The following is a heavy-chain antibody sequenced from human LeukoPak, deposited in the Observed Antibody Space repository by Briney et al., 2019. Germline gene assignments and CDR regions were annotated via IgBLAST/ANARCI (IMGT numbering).Heavy chain of an antibody. V-gene: IGHV3-23*01. CDR1: GFTFSSYA. Sequence: GGSLRLSCAASGFTFSSYAMSWVRQAPGKGLEWVSAIGGSGGSTYYADSVKGRFTISRDNSKNTLYLQMNSLRAEDTAVYYCAKDSCSGGSCYSGWFDPWGQGTLVTVSS. CDR3: AKDSCSGGSCYSGWFDP. D-gene: IGHD2-15*01. J-gene: IGHJ5*02. CDR2: IGGSGGST.